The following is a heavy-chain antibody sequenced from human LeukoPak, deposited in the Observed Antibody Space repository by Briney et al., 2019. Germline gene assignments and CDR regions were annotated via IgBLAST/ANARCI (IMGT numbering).Heavy chain of an antibody. D-gene: IGHD6-19*01. Sequence: GGSLRLSCAASGFSFDDYGMNWVRQAPGKGLEWVSSITTSSTYISYADSVKGRFTISRDNAKNSLYLQMNSLRAEDTAVYYCARGKYSSGWFDYWGQGTLVTVSS. CDR1: GFSFDDYG. V-gene: IGHV3-21*01. CDR3: ARGKYSSGWFDY. CDR2: ITTSSTYI. J-gene: IGHJ4*02.